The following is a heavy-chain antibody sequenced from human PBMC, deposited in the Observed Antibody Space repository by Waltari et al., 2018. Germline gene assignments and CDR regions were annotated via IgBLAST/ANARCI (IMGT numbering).Heavy chain of an antibody. CDR1: GGSISTTYN. Sequence: QLQLQESGPGLVKPSEPLPLTCTVSGGSISTTYNWGWIRQPPGKGLEWMGNMQYRGSTFYNPSLESRVTISLDTWKNQFSLRLSSVGAADTAVYFCGRIAFGDEGGYFQYWGQGTLVTVSS. CDR3: GRIAFGDEGGYFQY. V-gene: IGHV4-39*01. CDR2: MQYRGST. D-gene: IGHD4-17*01. J-gene: IGHJ1*01.